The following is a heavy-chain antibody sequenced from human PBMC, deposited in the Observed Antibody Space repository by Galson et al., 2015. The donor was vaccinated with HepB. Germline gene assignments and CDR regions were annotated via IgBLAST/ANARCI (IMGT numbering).Heavy chain of an antibody. CDR2: ISGSGGST. J-gene: IGHJ3*02. CDR1: GFTFSSYA. V-gene: IGHV3-23*01. D-gene: IGHD6-19*01. Sequence: ALRLSCAASGFTFSSYAMGWVRQAPGKGLEWVSAISGSGGSTYYADSVKGRFTISRDNSKNTLYLQMNSLRAEDTAVYYCTPYSSGWYEGDAFDIWGQGTMVTVSS. CDR3: TPYSSGWYEGDAFDI.